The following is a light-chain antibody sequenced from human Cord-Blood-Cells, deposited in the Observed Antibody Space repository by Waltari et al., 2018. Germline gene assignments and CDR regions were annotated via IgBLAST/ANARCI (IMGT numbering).Light chain of an antibody. CDR1: SSNIGARYD. CDR3: QSYDGSLSGWV. CDR2: GNS. J-gene: IGLJ3*02. V-gene: IGLV1-40*01. Sequence: SVLTQPPSVSGAPGHRVTHPCTASSSNIGARYDLHRYQQLPVTSPKPLIYGNSSRPSGVLDRFYGSKSGASASLVITGLQSEDEADYYCQSYDGSLSGWVFGGWTKLTVL.